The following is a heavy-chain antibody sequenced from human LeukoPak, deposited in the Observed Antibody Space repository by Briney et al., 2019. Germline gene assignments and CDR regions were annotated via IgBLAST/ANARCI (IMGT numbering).Heavy chain of an antibody. V-gene: IGHV1-18*01. CDR3: ARDMRSTMPNYDTGYSSSWKAFDI. Sequence: VASVKVSCKVSGYTLTELSMHWVRQAPGQGLEWMGWISAYNGNTNYVQKLQGRVTMTTDTSTSTANMELRSLRSDDTAVYYCARDMRSTMPNYDTGYSSSWKAFDIWGQGTMVTVSS. D-gene: IGHD6-13*01. CDR2: ISAYNGNT. CDR1: GYTLTELS. J-gene: IGHJ3*02.